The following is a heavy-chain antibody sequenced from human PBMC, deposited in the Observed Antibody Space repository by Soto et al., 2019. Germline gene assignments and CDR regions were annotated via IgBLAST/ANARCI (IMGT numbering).Heavy chain of an antibody. D-gene: IGHD4-17*01. Sequence: QVQLVQSGPEVKKPGSSVRVSCKASGGAFNTFALSWVRQAPGQGLEWMGGIIPVFGSADYAQKFQGKITIAADRPTSTVYREMSTLLSDDRSVYYCARDSGRVSGTPYNHHHYGLDAGGNGTTVTVS. J-gene: IGHJ6*03. V-gene: IGHV1-69*06. CDR2: IIPVFGSA. CDR3: ARDSGRVSGTPYNHHHYGLDA. CDR1: GGAFNTFA.